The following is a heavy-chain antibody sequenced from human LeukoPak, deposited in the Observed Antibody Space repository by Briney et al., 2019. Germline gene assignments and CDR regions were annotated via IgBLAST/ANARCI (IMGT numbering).Heavy chain of an antibody. D-gene: IGHD4-17*01. Sequence: SETLSLTCTVSGGSISSYYWSWIRQPAGKGLEWIGRIYTSGSTNYNPSLKSRVTMPVDTSKNQFSLKLSSVTAADTAVYYCARERHDYGETGNYYYYYYMDVWGKGTTVTISS. CDR3: ARERHDYGETGNYYYYYYMDV. J-gene: IGHJ6*03. CDR2: IYTSGST. CDR1: GGSISSYY. V-gene: IGHV4-4*07.